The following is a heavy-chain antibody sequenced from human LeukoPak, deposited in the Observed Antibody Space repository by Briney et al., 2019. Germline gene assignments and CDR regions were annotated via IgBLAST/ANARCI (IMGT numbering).Heavy chain of an antibody. D-gene: IGHD6-13*01. V-gene: IGHV3-9*01. CDR2: ISWNSGSI. Sequence: PGRSLRLSCAASGFTFDDYAMHWVRQAPGKGLEWVSGISWNSGSIGYADSVKGRFTISRDNAKNSLYLQMNSLRAEDTALYYCAKDKYSSSPYAYYYYGMDVWGRGTTVTVSS. J-gene: IGHJ6*02. CDR3: AKDKYSSSPYAYYYYGMDV. CDR1: GFTFDDYA.